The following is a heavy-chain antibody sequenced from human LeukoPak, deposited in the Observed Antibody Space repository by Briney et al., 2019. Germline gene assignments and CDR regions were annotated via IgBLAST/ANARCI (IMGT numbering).Heavy chain of an antibody. Sequence: GGPLTLSCAASGLTFSNVWMNWVRQAPGKGLEWVGLIRSKADGGTTDYAAPVKGRFTISRDDSKNTLKLQMTSQKTEDTAVYYCSWESQQYFDWWGQGTLVTVSS. V-gene: IGHV3-15*01. CDR3: SWESQQYFDW. D-gene: IGHD1-26*01. CDR2: IRSKADGGTT. J-gene: IGHJ4*02. CDR1: GLTFSNVW.